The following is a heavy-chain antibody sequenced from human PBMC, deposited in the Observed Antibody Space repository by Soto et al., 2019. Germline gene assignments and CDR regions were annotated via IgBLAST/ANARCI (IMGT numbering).Heavy chain of an antibody. V-gene: IGHV3-73*02. J-gene: IGHJ4*02. Sequence: EVQLVESGGGLVQPGGSLKLSCAASGFTFSGSAMHWVRQASGKGLEWVGRIRSKANSYATAYAASVKGRFTISRDDSKKRAYVQMNSRRTEGTAVYYCTSYCGGDCSGRPFDYWGQGSLVTVSS. CDR1: GFTFSGSA. D-gene: IGHD2-21*02. CDR3: TSYCGGDCSGRPFDY. CDR2: IRSKANSYAT.